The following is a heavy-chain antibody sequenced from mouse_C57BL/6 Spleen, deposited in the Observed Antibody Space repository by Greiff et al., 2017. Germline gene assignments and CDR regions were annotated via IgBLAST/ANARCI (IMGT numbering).Heavy chain of an antibody. V-gene: IGHV5-9-1*02. CDR1: GFTFSSSA. CDR2: ISSGGDYI. J-gene: IGHJ4*01. Sequence: EVKLMGSGAGLVKPGGSLKLSCAASGFTFSSSALSLVRQTPEKRLGWVAYISSGGDYIYYADTVKGRFPSSRDNARNTLYLQMSSLKSEDTAMYYCTRVDYDEDPSYAMDYWGQGTSVTVSS. D-gene: IGHD2-4*01. CDR3: TRVDYDEDPSYAMDY.